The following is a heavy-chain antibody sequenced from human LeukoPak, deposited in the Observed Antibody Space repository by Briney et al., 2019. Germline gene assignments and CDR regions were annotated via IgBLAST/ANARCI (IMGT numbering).Heavy chain of an antibody. CDR3: ARDIGDTAMGKAPDY. CDR1: GFTFSTSW. D-gene: IGHD5-18*01. J-gene: IGHJ4*02. Sequence: GGSLRLSCTGSGFTFSTSWIHWVRQAPGKGLVWVSRINSDGSTTNYADGSTTTYTDSVKGRFTISRDNSKNTLYLQMNSLRAEDTAVYYCARDIGDTAMGKAPDYWGQGTLVTVSS. V-gene: IGHV3-74*01. CDR2: INSDGSTTNYADGSTT.